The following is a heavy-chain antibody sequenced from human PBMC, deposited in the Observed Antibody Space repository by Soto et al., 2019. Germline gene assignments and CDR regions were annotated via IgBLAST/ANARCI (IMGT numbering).Heavy chain of an antibody. V-gene: IGHV4-31*03. J-gene: IGHJ4*02. Sequence: QVQLQESGPGLVKPSQTLSLTCTVSGGSISSGGYYWSWIRQHPGKGLEWIVYIYYSGSTYYNPSLKSRVTISVDTSKNQFSLKLSSVTAADTAVYYCARARASGSYYNTFDYWGQGTLVTVSS. CDR1: GGSISSGGYY. D-gene: IGHD3-10*01. CDR3: ARARASGSYYNTFDY. CDR2: IYYSGST.